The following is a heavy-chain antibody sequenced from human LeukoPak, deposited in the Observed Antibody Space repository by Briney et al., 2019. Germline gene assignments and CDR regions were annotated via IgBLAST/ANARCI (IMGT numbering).Heavy chain of an antibody. J-gene: IGHJ4*02. V-gene: IGHV3-30*04. D-gene: IGHD3-10*01. CDR1: GFTFRTTG. Sequence: PGESLRLSCATSGFTFRTTGVHWVRQAPGKGLEWVALMSSDGIKTYYADSVKGRFTVSRDSSKDILYLQMNSLRDDDTAMYYCAKDHAGSGRAFEYWGQGTRVTVSS. CDR2: MSSDGIKT. CDR3: AKDHAGSGRAFEY.